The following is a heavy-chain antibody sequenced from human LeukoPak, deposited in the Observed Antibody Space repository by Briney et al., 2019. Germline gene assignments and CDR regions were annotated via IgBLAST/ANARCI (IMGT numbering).Heavy chain of an antibody. CDR3: ARVLRTVTLLFDP. CDR1: GGSISSGDYY. CDR2: IYYSGST. Sequence: SETLSLTCTLSGGSISSGDYYWSWIRQPPGKGLEWIGYIYYSGSTYYNPSLKSRVTISVDTSKNQFSLKLSSVTAADTAVYYCARVLRTVTLLFDPWGQGTLVTVSS. D-gene: IGHD4-11*01. V-gene: IGHV4-30-4*08. J-gene: IGHJ5*02.